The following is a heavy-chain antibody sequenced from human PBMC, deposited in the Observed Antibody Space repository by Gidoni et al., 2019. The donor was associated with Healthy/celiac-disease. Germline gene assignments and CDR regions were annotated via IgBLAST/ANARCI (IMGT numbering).Heavy chain of an antibody. V-gene: IGHV4-39*01. CDR1: GGSISSSSYY. CDR2: IYYSGST. J-gene: IGHJ3*02. CDR3: ATANIAVAGTIYAFDI. Sequence: QLQLQESGPGLVKPSETLSLTCTVSGGSISSSSYYWGWIRQPPGKGLEWIGSIYYSGSTYYNPSLKSRVTISVDTSKNQFSLKLSSVTAADTAVYYCATANIAVAGTIYAFDIWGQGTMVTVSS. D-gene: IGHD6-19*01.